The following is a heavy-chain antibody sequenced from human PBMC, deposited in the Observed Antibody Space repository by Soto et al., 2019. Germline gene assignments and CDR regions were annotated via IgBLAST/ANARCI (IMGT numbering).Heavy chain of an antibody. CDR2: ISYDGISK. D-gene: IGHD3-16*01. CDR1: GFTFSSYG. Sequence: LRLSCAASGFTFSSYGLHWVRQAPGKGLEWVSFISYDGISKYNTDSVKGRFTISRDNSKNTPYLQLTNLRAEDTAVYYCASLYYYSLTQYLDYWGQGTPVTVSS. V-gene: IGHV3-30-3*01. J-gene: IGHJ4*02. CDR3: ASLYYYSLTQYLDY.